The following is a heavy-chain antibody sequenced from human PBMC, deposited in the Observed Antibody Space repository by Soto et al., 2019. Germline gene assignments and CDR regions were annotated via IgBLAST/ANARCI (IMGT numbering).Heavy chain of an antibody. J-gene: IGHJ5*02. Sequence: PVGSLRLSCVTSGFTFTKYSMNWVRQAPGKGLEWVSTISSNSAYIYYTDALRGRFTISRDNAKNSLHLQMNSLRAEDTAVYYCTRDASRDSSARGWFDPWGPGTLVTVS. D-gene: IGHD6-13*01. CDR3: TRDASRDSSARGWFDP. CDR1: GFTFTKYS. V-gene: IGHV3-21*01. CDR2: ISSNSAYI.